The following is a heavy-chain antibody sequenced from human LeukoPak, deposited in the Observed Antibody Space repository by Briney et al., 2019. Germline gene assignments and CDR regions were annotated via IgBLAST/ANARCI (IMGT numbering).Heavy chain of an antibody. V-gene: IGHV4-34*01. J-gene: IGHJ6*02. D-gene: IGHD2-2*01. Sequence: PSETLSLTCAVYGGSFSGYYWSWIRQPPGKGLEWIGEINHSGSTNYNPSLKSRVTISADTSKNQFSLKLSSVTAADTAVYYCARATRSSSTSRRSYYYYGMDVWGQGTTVTVSS. CDR1: GGSFSGYY. CDR2: INHSGST. CDR3: ARATRSSSTSRRSYYYYGMDV.